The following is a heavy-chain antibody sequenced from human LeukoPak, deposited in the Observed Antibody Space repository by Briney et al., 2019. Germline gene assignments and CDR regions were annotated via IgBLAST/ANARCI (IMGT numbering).Heavy chain of an antibody. Sequence: GGSLRLSCAASGFSFSNHVMIWVRQAPGKGPEWVSGISGSGGNTYYTDSVKGRFTISRDNSKNTLYLQMNSLRAEDTAIYYSAKIPLLWYDHTGYPEDWGRGSLVTVSS. CDR1: GFSFSNHV. D-gene: IGHD3-10*01. CDR3: AKIPLLWYDHTGYPED. CDR2: ISGSGGNT. J-gene: IGHJ4*02. V-gene: IGHV3-23*01.